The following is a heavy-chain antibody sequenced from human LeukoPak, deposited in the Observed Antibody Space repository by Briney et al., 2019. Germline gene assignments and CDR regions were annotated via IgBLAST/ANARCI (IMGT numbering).Heavy chain of an antibody. V-gene: IGHV4-39*07. D-gene: IGHD2-21*02. CDR1: GGSISSNSYY. Sequence: SETLSLTCSVSGGSISSNSYYWGWIRQPPGKGLEWIGSIYYSGSTYYNPSLKSRVTISIDTPKNQFSLKLSSVTAADTAVYYCARRGVTPNYYMDVWGKGTTVTVSS. J-gene: IGHJ6*03. CDR3: ARRGVTPNYYMDV. CDR2: IYYSGST.